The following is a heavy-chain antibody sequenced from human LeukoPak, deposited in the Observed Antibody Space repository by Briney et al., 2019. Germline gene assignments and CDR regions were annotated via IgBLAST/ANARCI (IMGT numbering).Heavy chain of an antibody. CDR2: ISAYNGNT. J-gene: IGHJ3*02. Sequence: ASVKVSCKASGYTFTSYGISWVRQAPGQGLEWMGWISAYNGNTNYAQKLQGRVTMTTDTSTSTAYMELSRLRSDDTAVYYCARENSAAQTFFDIWGQGTMVTVSS. D-gene: IGHD6-6*01. CDR3: ARENSAAQTFFDI. V-gene: IGHV1-18*01. CDR1: GYTFTSYG.